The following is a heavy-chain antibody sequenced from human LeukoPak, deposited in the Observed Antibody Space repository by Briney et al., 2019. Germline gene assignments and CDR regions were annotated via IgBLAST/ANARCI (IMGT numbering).Heavy chain of an antibody. V-gene: IGHV3-30*02. CDR2: IQYDGSNK. Sequence: PGGSLRLSCAASGFIFSNYAMHWVRQAPGKGLEWVTFIQYDGSNKYYAESVKGRFAISRDNSKNTLYLQMNSLRAEDTAVYHCAKAIHSSSSGVVDYWGQGTLVTVSS. CDR3: AKAIHSSSSGVVDY. CDR1: GFIFSNYA. J-gene: IGHJ4*02. D-gene: IGHD6-6*01.